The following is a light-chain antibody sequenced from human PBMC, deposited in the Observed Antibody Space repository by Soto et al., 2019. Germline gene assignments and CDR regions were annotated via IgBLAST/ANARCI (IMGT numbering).Light chain of an antibody. Sequence: AIRMTQSPSSFSASTGDRVTITCRASQGISSYLAWYQQKPGKAPKLLIYAASTLQSGVPSRFSGSGSGTDFTLTISCLQSEDFATYCCQQYYSYPVTFGQGTKVEIK. CDR1: QGISSY. CDR3: QQYYSYPVT. CDR2: AAS. V-gene: IGKV1-8*01. J-gene: IGKJ1*01.